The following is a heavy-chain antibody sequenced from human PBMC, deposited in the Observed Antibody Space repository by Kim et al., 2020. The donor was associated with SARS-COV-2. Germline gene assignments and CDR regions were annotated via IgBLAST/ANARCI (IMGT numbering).Heavy chain of an antibody. Sequence: WGTLRLSCAASGFTFTNYGIHWVRQTPGKGLEWVAVIWSAGNNEDYADSVKGRFAISRDNSKNTVSLQMNSLRGDDTAVYFCARDRGAGQWGLLDFWGQGTLVTVSS. CDR2: IWSAGNNE. D-gene: IGHD1-26*01. V-gene: IGHV3-33*01. CDR1: GFTFTNYG. J-gene: IGHJ4*02. CDR3: ARDRGAGQWGLLDF.